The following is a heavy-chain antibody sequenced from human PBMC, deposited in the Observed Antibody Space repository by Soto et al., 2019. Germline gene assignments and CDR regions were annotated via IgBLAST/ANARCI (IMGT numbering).Heavy chain of an antibody. CDR2: ISYDGSNK. CDR1: GFTFSSYG. J-gene: IGHJ6*02. CDR3: AKVVHGDYYYYYYGMDV. V-gene: IGHV3-30*18. Sequence: QVQLVESGGGVVQPGRSLRLSCAASGFTFSSYGMHWVRQAPGKGLEWVAVISYDGSNKYYADSVKGRFTISRDNSKNTLYLQMNSLRAEDTAVYYCAKVVHGDYYYYYYGMDVWGQGTTVIVSS. D-gene: IGHD4-17*01.